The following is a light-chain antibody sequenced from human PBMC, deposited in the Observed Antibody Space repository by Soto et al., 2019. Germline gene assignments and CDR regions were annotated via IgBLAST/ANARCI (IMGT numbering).Light chain of an antibody. Sequence: EIVLTQSPGTLSLSPGERATLSCRAIQSVSSTYLAWYQQKPGQSPRLLIYGASTRATGIPDRFSGSGSGTDFTLTISGLEPEDFAVYYCQQYGSSQITFGQGTRLEIK. J-gene: IGKJ5*01. CDR3: QQYGSSQIT. V-gene: IGKV3-20*01. CDR2: GAS. CDR1: QSVSSTY.